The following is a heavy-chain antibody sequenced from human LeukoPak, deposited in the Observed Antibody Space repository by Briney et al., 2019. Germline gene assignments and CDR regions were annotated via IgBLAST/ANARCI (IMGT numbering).Heavy chain of an antibody. CDR3: APNGGLEPYYFDY. J-gene: IGHJ4*02. V-gene: IGHV3-23*01. CDR1: GFTFSSYA. D-gene: IGHD7-27*01. Sequence: GGSLRLSCAASGFTFSSYAMSWVRQAPGKGLEWVSAISGSGGSTYYADSVKGRFTISRDNSKNTLYLQMNSLRAEDTAVYYCAPNGGLEPYYFDYCGQGTLVTVSS. CDR2: ISGSGGST.